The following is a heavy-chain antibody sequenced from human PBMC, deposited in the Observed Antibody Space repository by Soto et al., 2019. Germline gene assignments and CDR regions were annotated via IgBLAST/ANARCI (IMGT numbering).Heavy chain of an antibody. V-gene: IGHV3-23*01. CDR2: LSGSGGST. D-gene: IGHD3-10*01. Sequence: PGGCLRLSWAASGITFSSHTFSWVRQAPGKGLEWVSALSGSGGSTYNADSVKRRFTISRDNAKNTLYLPMNRLRAEDTAVYYFPKDWLRDYCCSESYLEPEYWRQGTLVT. CDR3: PKDWLRDYCCSESYLEPEY. J-gene: IGHJ4*02. CDR1: GITFSSHT.